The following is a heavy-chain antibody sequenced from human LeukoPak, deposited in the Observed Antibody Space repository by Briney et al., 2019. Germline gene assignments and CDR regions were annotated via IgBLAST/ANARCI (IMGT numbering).Heavy chain of an antibody. D-gene: IGHD6-19*01. V-gene: IGHV3-48*03. CDR1: GFTFSSYE. Sequence: PGGSLRLSCAASGFTFSSYEMNWVRQAPGKGLEWVSYISGSGSAIYYADSVKGRFTISRDNAKNSLYLQMNSLRAEDTAVYYCARGDGIVVAGLDYWGQGTLVTVSS. CDR2: ISGSGSAI. J-gene: IGHJ4*02. CDR3: ARGDGIVVAGLDY.